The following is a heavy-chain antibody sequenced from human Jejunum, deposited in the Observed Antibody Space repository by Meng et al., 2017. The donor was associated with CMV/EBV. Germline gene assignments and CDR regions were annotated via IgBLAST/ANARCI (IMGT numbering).Heavy chain of an antibody. Sequence: SGNSCSSHISHWVRPGAGQGLGWRGLINPGGGSATSAQKLQGRVTLTGDTSTSTVYLELSSLRSDDTAIYYCTRGGMYSIRFYFDQWGQGSLVTVSS. CDR2: INPGGGSA. CDR1: GNSCSSHI. J-gene: IGHJ4*02. D-gene: IGHD3-16*01. V-gene: IGHV1-46*04. CDR3: TRGGMYSIRFYFDQ.